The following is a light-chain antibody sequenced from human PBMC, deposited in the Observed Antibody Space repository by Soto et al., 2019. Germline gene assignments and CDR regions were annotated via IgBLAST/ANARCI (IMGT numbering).Light chain of an antibody. V-gene: IGKV1-5*01. CDR3: QQHGSSPIT. Sequence: DIQMTQSPSTLSGSVGDRVTITCRASQTISSWLAWYQQKPGKAPKLLIYDASSLESGVPSRFSGSGSGTEFTLTISSLQPDDFAVYYCQQHGSSPITFGQGTRLEI. CDR2: DAS. CDR1: QTISSW. J-gene: IGKJ5*01.